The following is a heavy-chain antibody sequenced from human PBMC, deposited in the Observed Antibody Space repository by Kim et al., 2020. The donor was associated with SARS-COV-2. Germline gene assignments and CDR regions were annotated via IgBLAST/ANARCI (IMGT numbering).Heavy chain of an antibody. J-gene: IGHJ4*02. D-gene: IGHD4-17*01. Sequence: DTVEGRFTISRDNSKNTLYLQMNSLRTDDTAVYYCARVRGTYADYPLLDYWGQGTLVTVSS. CDR3: ARVRGTYADYPLLDY. V-gene: IGHV3-30*01.